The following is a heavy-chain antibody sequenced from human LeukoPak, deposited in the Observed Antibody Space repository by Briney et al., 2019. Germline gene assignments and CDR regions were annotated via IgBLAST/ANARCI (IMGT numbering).Heavy chain of an antibody. CDR2: MNPNSGNT. CDR3: ARLSGVKKDY. CDR1: GYTFTSYD. Sequence: ASVKVSCKASGYTFTSYDINWVRQATGQGLEWMGWMNPNSGNTNYAQKLQGRVTMTTDTSTSTAYMELRSLRSDDTAVYYCARLSGVKKDYWGQGTLVTVSS. J-gene: IGHJ4*02. D-gene: IGHD3-10*01. V-gene: IGHV1-18*01.